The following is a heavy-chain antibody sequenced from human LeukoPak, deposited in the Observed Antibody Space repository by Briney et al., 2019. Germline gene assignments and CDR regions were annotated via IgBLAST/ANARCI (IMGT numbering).Heavy chain of an antibody. Sequence: GGSLRLSCAASGFTFSTYSMSWVRQAPGKGLEWVSYISSSGSTIYYADSVKGRFTISRDNAKNSLYPQMNSLRAEDTAVYYCARDWAYCSSSSCYTRSWGQGTLVTVSS. CDR2: ISSSGSTI. V-gene: IGHV3-48*01. D-gene: IGHD2-2*02. J-gene: IGHJ5*02. CDR3: ARDWAYCSSSSCYTRS. CDR1: GFTFSTYS.